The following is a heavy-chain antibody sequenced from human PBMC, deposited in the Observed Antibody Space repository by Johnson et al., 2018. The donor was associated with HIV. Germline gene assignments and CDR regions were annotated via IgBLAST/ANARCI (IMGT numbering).Heavy chain of an antibody. V-gene: IGHV3-30-3*01. Sequence: QVQLVESGGGVVQPGRSLRLSCAASGFTFSSYAMHWVRQAPGKGLEWVAVLSSDGISGYYSGSVKGRFTISRDNSNNTLYLQMISLRAEDTAVYYCARASDAFDIWGQGTMVTVSS. J-gene: IGHJ3*02. CDR1: GFTFSSYA. CDR3: ARASDAFDI. CDR2: LSSDGISG.